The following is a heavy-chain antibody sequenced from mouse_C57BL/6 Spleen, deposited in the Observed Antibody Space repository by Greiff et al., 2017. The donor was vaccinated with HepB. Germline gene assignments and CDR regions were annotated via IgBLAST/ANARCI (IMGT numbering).Heavy chain of an antibody. Sequence: EVHLVESGGGLVKPGGSLKLSCAASGFTFSSYAMSWVRQTPEKRLEWVATISDGGSYTYYPDNVKGRFTISRDNAKNNLYLQMSHLKSEDTAMYYCAREGNFDYWGQGTTLTVSS. CDR2: ISDGGSYT. J-gene: IGHJ2*01. CDR3: AREGNFDY. V-gene: IGHV5-4*01. CDR1: GFTFSSYA.